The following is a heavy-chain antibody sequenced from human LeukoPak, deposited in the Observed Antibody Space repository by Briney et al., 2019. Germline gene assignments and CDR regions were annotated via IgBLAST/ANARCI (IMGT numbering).Heavy chain of an antibody. V-gene: IGHV4-39*01. CDR2: IYYSGTN. D-gene: IGHD3-9*01. J-gene: IGHJ4*02. CDR3: ARRGRYFD. CDR1: GDSISGSSYY. Sequence: SETLSLTCTVSGDSISGSSYYWGWLRQPPGKGLEWIGNIYYSGTNYYNPSLKSRVAISVDTSKNQFSLKLSSVTAADTALYYCARRGRYFDWGQGTLVTVSS.